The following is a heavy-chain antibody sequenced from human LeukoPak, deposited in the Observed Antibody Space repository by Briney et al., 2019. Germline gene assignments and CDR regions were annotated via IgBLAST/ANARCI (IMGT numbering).Heavy chain of an antibody. Sequence: PSETLSLTCAVSGGSISSYYWSWIRQPPGKGLEWIGYIYYSGSTNYNPSLKSRVTISVDTSKNQFSLKLSSVTAADTAVYYCASHLEWSNWFDPWGQGTLVTVSS. D-gene: IGHD3-3*01. CDR2: IYYSGST. V-gene: IGHV4-59*01. CDR3: ASHLEWSNWFDP. J-gene: IGHJ5*02. CDR1: GGSISSYY.